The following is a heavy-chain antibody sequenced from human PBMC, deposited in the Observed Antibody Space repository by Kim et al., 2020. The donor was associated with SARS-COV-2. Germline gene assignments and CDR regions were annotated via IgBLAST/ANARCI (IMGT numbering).Heavy chain of an antibody. CDR2: SIYSGST. V-gene: IGHV4-39*01. CDR3: ARFSPLGTPVDD. D-gene: IGHD3-16*01. CDR1: GDSISSGHRH. J-gene: IGHJ4*02. Sequence: SETLSLMCTVSGDSISSGHRHWGWIRQPPGKWLEWIGSSIYSGSTYSNPSLRSRATISLHTWKNQFPRKLTSATATDTPVYFGARFSPLGTPVDDWGKGT.